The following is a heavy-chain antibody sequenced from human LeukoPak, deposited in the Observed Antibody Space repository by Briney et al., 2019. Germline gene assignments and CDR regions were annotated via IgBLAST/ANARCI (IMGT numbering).Heavy chain of an antibody. CDR3: ATNGESSSTHLDAFDI. J-gene: IGHJ3*02. V-gene: IGHV1-46*01. CDR2: INPSGGST. D-gene: IGHD6-6*01. Sequence: GASVKVSCKASGYTFTGYYMHWVRQAPGQGLEWMGIINPSGGSTSYAQKFQGRVTMTRDTSTSTVYMELSSLRSEDTAVYYCATNGESSSTHLDAFDIWGQGTMVTVSS. CDR1: GYTFTGYY.